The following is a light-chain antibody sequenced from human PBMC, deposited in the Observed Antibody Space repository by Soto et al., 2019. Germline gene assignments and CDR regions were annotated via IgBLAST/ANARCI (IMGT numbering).Light chain of an antibody. CDR2: GAS. Sequence: DIEMTQSPSSLSASVGDRVTIACRASQIISNFLNWYQQKPGKAPKLLIYGASSLQSGVPSRFSGSGSGTDFTLTISSLQPEDSATYYCQQSYNYPITFGQGTRLEIK. CDR1: QIISNF. V-gene: IGKV1-39*01. CDR3: QQSYNYPIT. J-gene: IGKJ5*01.